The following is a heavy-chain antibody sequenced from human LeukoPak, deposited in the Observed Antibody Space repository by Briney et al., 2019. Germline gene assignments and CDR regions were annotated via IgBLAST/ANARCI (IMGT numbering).Heavy chain of an antibody. D-gene: IGHD2-2*01. CDR1: GGSISSSSYY. Sequence: SETLSLTCTVSGGSISSSSYYWGWIRQPPGKGLEWIGSIYYSGSTYYNPSLKSRVTISVDTSKNQFSLKLSSVTAADTAVYYCARVIFGEYQLLADYWGQGTLVTVSS. J-gene: IGHJ4*02. V-gene: IGHV4-39*07. CDR2: IYYSGST. CDR3: ARVIFGEYQLLADY.